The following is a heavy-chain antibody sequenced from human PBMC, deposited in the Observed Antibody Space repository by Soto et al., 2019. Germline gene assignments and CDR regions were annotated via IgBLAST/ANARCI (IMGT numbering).Heavy chain of an antibody. CDR2: ISNNGAHT. J-gene: IGHJ6*03. CDR1: GFTFSNYE. Sequence: AQLVESGGGLVQPGGSLRLSCAASGFTFSNYEMHWVRQAPGKGLEYVSGISNNGAHTDYAKSVKGRFTISRDNSENTLYIQMGSLRAEDMALYYCARRGYGSRWPNVYMDVWGKGTTVTVSS. D-gene: IGHD6-13*01. CDR3: ARRGYGSRWPNVYMDV. V-gene: IGHV3-64*01.